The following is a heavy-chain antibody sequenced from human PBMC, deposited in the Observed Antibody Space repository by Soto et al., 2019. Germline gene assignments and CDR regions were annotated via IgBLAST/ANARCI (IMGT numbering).Heavy chain of an antibody. J-gene: IGHJ4*02. Sequence: SLSLTCSVSGASVSSGSFYWSWIRQPPGKGLEWIGFIYNNETFNYNPSLKSRVTLSVDTSKHQFSLKLSSVTAADTAVYYCARVPLRYSSSHNFDSWGQGALVTVSS. CDR1: GASVSSGSFY. CDR3: ARVPLRYSSSHNFDS. CDR2: IYNNETF. V-gene: IGHV4-61*01. D-gene: IGHD6-19*01.